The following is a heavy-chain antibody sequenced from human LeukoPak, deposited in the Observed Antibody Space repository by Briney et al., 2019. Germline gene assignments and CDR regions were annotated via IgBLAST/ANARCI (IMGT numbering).Heavy chain of an antibody. V-gene: IGHV4-30-4*08. CDR1: GGSISSGGYY. CDR2: IYYSGST. D-gene: IGHD3-22*01. Sequence: SETLSLTCTVSGGSISSGGYYWSWIRQHPGKGLEWIGYIYYSGSTYYNPSLKSRVTISVDTSKNQFSLKLSSVTAADTAVYYCAREPFDSSGYYYSYFDYWGQGTLVTVSS. CDR3: AREPFDSSGYYYSYFDY. J-gene: IGHJ4*02.